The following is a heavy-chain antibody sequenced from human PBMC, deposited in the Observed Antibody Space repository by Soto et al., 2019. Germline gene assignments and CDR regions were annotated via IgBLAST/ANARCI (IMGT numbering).Heavy chain of an antibody. D-gene: IGHD3-10*01. V-gene: IGHV1-69*06. CDR3: PRDIPALVRVPSLGYYYGMDV. CDR1: GCTFTIYA. CDR2: IIPIFGTT. Sequence: SVKVSCKASGCTFTIYAISWVRQAPGQGLEWMGWIIPIFGTTNYAQKLQGRVPITADTSTSTAYMELSSLRSEDTAVYYLPRDIPALVRVPSLGYYYGMDVWGQGTTVTVSS. J-gene: IGHJ6*02.